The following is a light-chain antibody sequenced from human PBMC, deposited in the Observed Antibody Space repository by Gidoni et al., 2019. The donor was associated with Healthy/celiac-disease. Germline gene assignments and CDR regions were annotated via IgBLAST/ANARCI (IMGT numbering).Light chain of an antibody. CDR1: QSISSW. CDR2: DAS. Sequence: DTQMTQSPSTLSASVGDRVTITCRASQSISSWLAWYQQKPGKAPKLLIYDASSLESGVPSRFSGSGSGTEFTLTISSLQPDDFATYYCQQYNSYSYTFGQXTKLEIK. V-gene: IGKV1-5*01. CDR3: QQYNSYSYT. J-gene: IGKJ2*01.